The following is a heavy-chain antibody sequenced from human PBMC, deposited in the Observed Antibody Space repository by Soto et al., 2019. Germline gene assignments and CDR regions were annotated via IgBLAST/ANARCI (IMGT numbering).Heavy chain of an antibody. D-gene: IGHD5-18*01. CDR1: GGSISNYY. J-gene: IGHJ5*02. V-gene: IGHV4-59*01. Sequence: PSETLSLTCTVSGGSISNYYWSWIRQPPGRGLEWIGHIFYSGSTNYNPALESRVTISVDTSKSQFSLKLSSVTAADTAVYYCAKDSGYNYGYFRWFDPWGQGTLVTVS. CDR2: IFYSGST. CDR3: AKDSGYNYGYFRWFDP.